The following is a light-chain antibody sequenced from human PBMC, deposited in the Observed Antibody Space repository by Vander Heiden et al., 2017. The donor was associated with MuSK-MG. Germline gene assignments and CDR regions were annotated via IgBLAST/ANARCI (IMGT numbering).Light chain of an antibody. CDR3: CSYEGSYTNSV. V-gene: IGLV2-11*01. CDR2: DVS. Sequence: QSALTQPRSVSGSPGQSVTISCTGTSSDVGGYNYVSWYQQHPGKAPKLMMYDVSKRPSGVPDRFSGSKSGNTASLTISGLQAEDEADYYCCSYEGSYTNSVFGGGTKLTVL. CDR1: SSDVGGYNY. J-gene: IGLJ2*01.